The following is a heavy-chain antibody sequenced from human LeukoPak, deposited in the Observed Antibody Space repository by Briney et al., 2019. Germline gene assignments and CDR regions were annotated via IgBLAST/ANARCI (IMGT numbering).Heavy chain of an antibody. Sequence: PGGSLRLSCAASGFTVSSNYMGWVRQAPGKGLEWVSVIYSGGSTYYADSVKGRFTISRDNSKNTLYLQMNSLRAEDTAVYYCARFITMVRGRGFDYWGQGTLVTVSS. CDR3: ARFITMVRGRGFDY. D-gene: IGHD3-10*01. J-gene: IGHJ4*02. CDR2: IYSGGST. V-gene: IGHV3-66*01. CDR1: GFTVSSNY.